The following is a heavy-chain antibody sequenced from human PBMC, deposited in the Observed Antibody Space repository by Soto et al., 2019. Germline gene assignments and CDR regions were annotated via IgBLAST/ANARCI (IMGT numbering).Heavy chain of an antibody. CDR3: ARGQPELGGGAFDY. D-gene: IGHD3-10*01. V-gene: IGHV4-30-4*01. CDR1: GGSIISGDYY. Sequence: PSETLSLTCTVSGGSIISGDYYWMWIRQPPGKGLEWIGYIYYSGSTYYNPSLKSRVTISVDTSKNQFSLKLSSVTAADTAVYYCARGQPELGGGAFDYWGQGTLVTVSS. J-gene: IGHJ4*02. CDR2: IYYSGST.